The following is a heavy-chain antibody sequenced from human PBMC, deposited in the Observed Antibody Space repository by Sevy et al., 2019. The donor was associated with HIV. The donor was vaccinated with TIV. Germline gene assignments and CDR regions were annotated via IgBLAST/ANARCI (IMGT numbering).Heavy chain of an antibody. Sequence: ASVKVSCKVSGYIFTELSMHWVRQAPGKGLEWMGGFDPEDGETIYAQKFQGRVTMTEDTSTDTAYMDASSLRSEDTAVYYCATDSVLLKGRYYDSSGYYLHYWGQGTLVTVSS. D-gene: IGHD3-22*01. J-gene: IGHJ4*02. V-gene: IGHV1-24*01. CDR2: FDPEDGET. CDR1: GYIFTELS. CDR3: ATDSVLLKGRYYDSSGYYLHY.